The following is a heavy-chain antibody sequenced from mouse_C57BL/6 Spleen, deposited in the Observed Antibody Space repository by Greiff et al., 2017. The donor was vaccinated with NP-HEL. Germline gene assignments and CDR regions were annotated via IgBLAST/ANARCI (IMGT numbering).Heavy chain of an antibody. CDR3: ARSWDYYGSSYWYFEV. Sequence: QVQLQQSGAELARPGASVKLSCKASGYTFTSYGISWVKQRTGQGLEWIGEIYPRSGNTYYNEKFKGKATLTADKSSSTAYMELRSLTSEDSAVYFCARSWDYYGSSYWYFEVWGTGTTVTVSS. J-gene: IGHJ1*03. CDR2: IYPRSGNT. CDR1: GYTFTSYG. D-gene: IGHD1-1*01. V-gene: IGHV1-81*01.